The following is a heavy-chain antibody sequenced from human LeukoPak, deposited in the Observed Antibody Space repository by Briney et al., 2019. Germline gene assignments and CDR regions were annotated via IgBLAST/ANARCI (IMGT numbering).Heavy chain of an antibody. V-gene: IGHV3-33*06. Sequence: GGSLTLSCVASGFTFSSYGMHWVRQSPGKGLEWVAVIWYDGSNKYYADSVKSRFTISRDNSKNTLYLQMNSLRAEDTAMYYCAKSLSGSYSGLDYWGQGTLVTVSS. CDR3: AKSLSGSYSGLDY. J-gene: IGHJ4*02. CDR1: GFTFSSYG. D-gene: IGHD3-10*01. CDR2: IWYDGSNK.